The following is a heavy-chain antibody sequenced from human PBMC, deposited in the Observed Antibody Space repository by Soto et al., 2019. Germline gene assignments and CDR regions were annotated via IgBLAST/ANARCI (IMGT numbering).Heavy chain of an antibody. CDR3: ARMSYFYDKWYFDL. CDR2: VYYSGST. D-gene: IGHD3-22*01. Sequence: QLQESGPGLVKPSQTLSLTCTVSGASINNNDYYWSWIRQTPGKGLEWIGYVYYSGSTDYIPSLKSRLSMSIDKSQNRFTLKLNSVTAADTATYYCARMSYFYDKWYFDLWGRGTLVTVSS. J-gene: IGHJ2*01. CDR1: GASINNNDYY. V-gene: IGHV4-30-4*01.